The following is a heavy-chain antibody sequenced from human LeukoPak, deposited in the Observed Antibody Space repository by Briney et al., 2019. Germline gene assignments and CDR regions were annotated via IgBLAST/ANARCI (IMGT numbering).Heavy chain of an antibody. CDR1: ARSTSVFY. Sequence: KPSETLSLTCTVSARSTSVFYWSWIRQPPGKGLEWIGYVQYSRKTTHNTSLKSPVPIPQNTSQNQCSLNLNSVAAPGPAWYYSARRNTGPADGWGEGSTVTLSS. D-gene: IGHD4-17*01. CDR2: VQYSRKT. V-gene: IGHV4-59*01. CDR3: ARRNTGPADG. J-gene: IGHJ6*01.